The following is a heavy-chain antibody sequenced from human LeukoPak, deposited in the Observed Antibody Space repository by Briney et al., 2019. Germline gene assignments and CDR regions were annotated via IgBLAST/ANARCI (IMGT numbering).Heavy chain of an antibody. CDR2: INHSGST. V-gene: IGHV4-34*01. CDR1: GGSFSGYY. Sequence: SETLSLTCAVYGGSFSGYYWSWIRQPPGKGLEWIGEINHSGSTNYNPSLKSRVTISVDTSKNQFSLKLSSVTAADTAVYYCARFTIWTHYYYYMDVWGKGTTVTVSS. CDR3: ARFTIWTHYYYYMDV. J-gene: IGHJ6*03. D-gene: IGHD3-3*01.